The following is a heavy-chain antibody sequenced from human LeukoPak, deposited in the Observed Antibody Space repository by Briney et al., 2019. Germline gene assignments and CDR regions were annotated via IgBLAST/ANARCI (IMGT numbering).Heavy chain of an antibody. J-gene: IGHJ4*02. Sequence: SETLSLTCAVYGGSFSGYYWIWIRQPPGKGLEWIGEINHSGSTNYNPSLKSRVTISVDTSKNQFSLKLSSVTAADTAVYYCARAASYDFWSGYRSPGPIDYWGQGTLVTVSS. CDR2: INHSGST. V-gene: IGHV4-34*01. CDR1: GGSFSGYY. D-gene: IGHD3-3*01. CDR3: ARAASYDFWSGYRSPGPIDY.